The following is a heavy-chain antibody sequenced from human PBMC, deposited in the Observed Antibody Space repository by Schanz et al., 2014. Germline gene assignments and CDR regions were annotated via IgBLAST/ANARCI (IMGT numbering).Heavy chain of an antibody. CDR1: GLTFSDYY. CDR2: ISSSSSYT. CDR3: AKGVGGGLLLGSTFDN. D-gene: IGHD3-16*01. V-gene: IGHV3-11*05. J-gene: IGHJ3*02. Sequence: QVQLVESGGGVVQPGRSLRLSCAASGLTFSDYYMSWIRQAPGKGLEWVSYISSSSSYTNYADSVKGRFTISRDNSKNTVYLEMNNVRVDDTAVYYCAKGVGGGLLLGSTFDNWGQGTMVTVTS.